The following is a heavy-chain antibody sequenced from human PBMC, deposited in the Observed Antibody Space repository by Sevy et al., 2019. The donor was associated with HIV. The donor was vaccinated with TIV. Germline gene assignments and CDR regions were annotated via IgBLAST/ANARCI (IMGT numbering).Heavy chain of an antibody. Sequence: SETLSLTCTVSGDSITSYYWAWIRQPPGKGLEWIGNVHNGGSTNYNPSLKSRLTISVDTTNNQFSLKLGSVTVADTAVYFCARPDTSGWTRFEHWGQGILVTVSS. J-gene: IGHJ4*02. CDR1: GDSITSYY. D-gene: IGHD6-19*01. CDR2: VHNGGST. CDR3: ARPDTSGWTRFEH. V-gene: IGHV4-59*01.